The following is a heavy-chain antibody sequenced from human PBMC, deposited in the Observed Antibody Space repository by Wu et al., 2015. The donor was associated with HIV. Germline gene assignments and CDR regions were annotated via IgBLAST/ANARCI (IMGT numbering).Heavy chain of an antibody. D-gene: IGHD3-10*01. CDR2: ISPNTGNT. CDR3: ARSDYYTSGTLS. Sequence: QIQLVQSGGEVKKPEASVKVSCKASGYRFTDYGVTWVRQAPGQGLEWVGWISPNTGNTGYGQKFQDRVTLTRSTYITTAYMELSSLRSEDTAVYYCARSDYYTSGTLSWGQGTLVAVSS. J-gene: IGHJ5*02. CDR1: GYRFTDYG. V-gene: IGHV1-8*01.